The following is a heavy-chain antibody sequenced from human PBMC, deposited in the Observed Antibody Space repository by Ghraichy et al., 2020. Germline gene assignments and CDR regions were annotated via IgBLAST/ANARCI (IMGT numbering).Heavy chain of an antibody. CDR2: IKEDGSKE. V-gene: IGHV3-7*03. Sequence: ETLRLSCAVSGFTFSDYWMCWVRQAPGKGLEWVANIKEDGSKEYYVDSVKGQFTISRDNAKNSLYLQMNSLRAEDTAVYYCARISIAAAGQTSDYWGQGTLVTVSS. CDR1: GFTFSDYW. CDR3: ARISIAAAGQTSDY. J-gene: IGHJ4*02. D-gene: IGHD6-13*01.